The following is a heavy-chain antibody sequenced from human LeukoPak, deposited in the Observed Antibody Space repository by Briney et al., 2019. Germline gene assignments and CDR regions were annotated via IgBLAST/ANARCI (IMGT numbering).Heavy chain of an antibody. J-gene: IGHJ4*02. CDR2: IKEDGSEK. V-gene: IGHV3-7*01. CDR1: GFTFSRYW. D-gene: IGHD3-3*01. Sequence: PGGSLRLSCAASGFTFSRYWMSWVRQAPGKGLEWVANIKEDGSEKYYVDSVKGRLTISRDNAKNSLYLQMNSLRAEDTAVYYCARGSYDFWSGYFGYWGQGTLVTVSS. CDR3: ARGSYDFWSGYFGY.